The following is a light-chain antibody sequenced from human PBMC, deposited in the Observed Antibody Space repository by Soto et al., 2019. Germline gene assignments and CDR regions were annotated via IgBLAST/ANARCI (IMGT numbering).Light chain of an antibody. Sequence: EIVLTQSPGTLSLSPGERATLSCRASQSINSRYLAWYQQKPGQAPRLLIYGASSRATGIPDRFSGSGSVTDFTLTISRLEPDDFAVYYCQQFGSSPGFTFGPGTKVDIK. CDR3: QQFGSSPGFT. CDR1: QSINSRY. V-gene: IGKV3-20*01. J-gene: IGKJ3*01. CDR2: GAS.